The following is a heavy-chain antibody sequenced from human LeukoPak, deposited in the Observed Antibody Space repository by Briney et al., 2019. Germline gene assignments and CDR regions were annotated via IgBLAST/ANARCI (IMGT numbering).Heavy chain of an antibody. CDR1: GFTFSSYE. D-gene: IGHD3-22*01. J-gene: IGHJ4*02. CDR2: ISSSGSTI. Sequence: PGGSLRLSCAASGFTFSSYEMNWVRQAPGKGLEWVSYISSSGSTIYYADSVKGRFTISRDNAKNSLYLQMNSLRAEDTAVYYCASIYYYDSSGSIDYWGQGTLVTVSS. V-gene: IGHV3-48*03. CDR3: ASIYYYDSSGSIDY.